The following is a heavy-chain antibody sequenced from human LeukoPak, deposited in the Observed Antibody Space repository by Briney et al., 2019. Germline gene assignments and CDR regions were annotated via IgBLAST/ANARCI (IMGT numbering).Heavy chain of an antibody. D-gene: IGHD3-16*01. CDR3: ARRGFGYSRSYIDY. J-gene: IGHJ4*02. V-gene: IGHV4-34*01. Sequence: MSSETLSLTCAVYGGSFSGYYWSWIRQPPGKGLEWIGEINHSGSTYYNPSLKSRVTISVDTSKNQFSLKLSSVTAAGTAVYYCARRGFGYSRSYIDYWGQGTLVTVSS. CDR1: GGSFSGYY. CDR2: INHSGST.